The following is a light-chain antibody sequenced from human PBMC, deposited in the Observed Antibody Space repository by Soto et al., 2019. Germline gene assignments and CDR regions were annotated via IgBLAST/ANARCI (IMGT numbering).Light chain of an antibody. Sequence: EIVLTQSPGTLSLSPGERATLSCRASQSVSSSYLTWYQQKAGQPPRLLIYATSSRATGIPDRFSGSGSGTDFTLTISRLEPEDFAVYYCQQYHNSITFGQGTRLEIK. J-gene: IGKJ5*01. V-gene: IGKV3-20*01. CDR3: QQYHNSIT. CDR1: QSVSSSY. CDR2: ATS.